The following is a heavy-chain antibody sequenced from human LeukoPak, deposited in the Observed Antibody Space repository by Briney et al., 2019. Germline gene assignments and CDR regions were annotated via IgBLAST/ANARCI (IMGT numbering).Heavy chain of an antibody. CDR2: INHSGST. D-gene: IGHD3-16*02. V-gene: IGHV4-34*01. J-gene: IGHJ4*02. CDR1: GGSFSGYY. Sequence: PSETLSLTCAVYGGSFSGYYWSWIRQPPGKGLEWIGEINHSGSTNYNPSLRSRVTISVDTSKNQFSLKLSSVTAADTAVYYCARGPWDYAWGSYRPATLGCFDYWGQGTLVTVSS. CDR3: ARGPWDYAWGSYRPATLGCFDY.